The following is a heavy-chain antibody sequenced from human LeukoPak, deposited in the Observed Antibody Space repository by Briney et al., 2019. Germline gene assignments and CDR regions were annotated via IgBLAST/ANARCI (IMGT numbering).Heavy chain of an antibody. D-gene: IGHD2-2*01. J-gene: IGHJ4*02. Sequence: GGSLRLSWAASGLTFISYAMPWFRKAPAKGLEWVQVISYDGSNKYYADSVKGRFTISRDNSKNTLYLQMNSLRAEDTAVYYCARGSFYCSSTSCLYYFDYWGQGTLVTVSS. CDR3: ARGSFYCSSTSCLYYFDY. CDR1: GLTFISYA. V-gene: IGHV3-30*04. CDR2: ISYDGSNK.